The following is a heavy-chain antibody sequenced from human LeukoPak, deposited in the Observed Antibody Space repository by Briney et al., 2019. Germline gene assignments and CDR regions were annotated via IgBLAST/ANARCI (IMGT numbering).Heavy chain of an antibody. J-gene: IGHJ4*02. CDR2: IYSGGST. CDR1: GFTVSSNY. CDR3: ARGYGSGWYHDGDY. Sequence: GGSLRLSCAASGFTVSSNYMSWVRQAPGKGLEWVSVIYSGGSTYYADSVKGRFTISRDNSKNTLYLQMNSLRAEDTAVYYCARGYGSGWYHDGDYWGQGTLVTVSS. D-gene: IGHD6-19*01. V-gene: IGHV3-66*01.